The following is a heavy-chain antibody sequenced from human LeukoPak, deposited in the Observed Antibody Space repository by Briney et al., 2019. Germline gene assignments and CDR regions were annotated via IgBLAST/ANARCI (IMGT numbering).Heavy chain of an antibody. D-gene: IGHD3-22*01. Sequence: HPGGSLRLFCAASGFTFSSYSMNWVRQAPGKGLEWVSVIYSGGSTYYADSVKGRFTITRDNSKNTLYLQMNSLRAEDTAVYYCARGGVDYYDSSGYYYFDYWGQGTLVTVSS. V-gene: IGHV3-53*01. CDR3: ARGGVDYYDSSGYYYFDY. CDR2: IYSGGST. J-gene: IGHJ4*02. CDR1: GFTFSSYS.